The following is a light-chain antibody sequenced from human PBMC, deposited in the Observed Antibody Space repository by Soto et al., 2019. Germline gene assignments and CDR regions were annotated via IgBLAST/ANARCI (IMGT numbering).Light chain of an antibody. CDR1: SSDVGSYDL. CDR2: EGS. CDR3: TSYAGSNIV. V-gene: IGLV2-23*03. J-gene: IGLJ1*01. Sequence: QSALTQPASVSGSPGQSITISCTGTSSDVGSYDLVSWYQQHPGKAPKLMIYEGSKRPSGVSNRFSGSKSGNTASLTISGLQAEDEADYYCTSYAGSNIVFGTGTKVTVL.